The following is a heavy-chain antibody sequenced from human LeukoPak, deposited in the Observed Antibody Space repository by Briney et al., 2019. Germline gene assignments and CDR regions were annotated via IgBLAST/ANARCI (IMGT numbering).Heavy chain of an antibody. J-gene: IGHJ4*02. V-gene: IGHV4-39*07. CDR1: GDSISSSSFF. CDR3: ARGKSRGSHIDY. Sequence: PSETLSLTCTVSGDSISSSSFFWGWIRQPPGKGLEWIGAVYSENTYYNPSLKSRVTISVDTSKNQFSLKLRSVTAADTAVYYCARGKSRGSHIDYWGQGTLVTVSS. D-gene: IGHD1-26*01. CDR2: VYSENT.